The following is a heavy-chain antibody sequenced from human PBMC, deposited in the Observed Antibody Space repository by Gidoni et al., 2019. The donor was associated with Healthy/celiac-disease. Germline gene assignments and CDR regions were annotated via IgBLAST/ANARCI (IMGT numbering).Heavy chain of an antibody. CDR2: IYYSGST. D-gene: IGHD6-25*01. CDR3: ARDRGLYGMDV. Sequence: QVQLQESGPGLVKPSEPLSLTCTVSGGSISSYYWSWIRPPPGKGLEWIGYIYYSGSTNYNPSLKSRVTISVDTSKNQFSLKLSSVTAADTAVYYCARDRGLYGMDVWGQGTTVTVSS. V-gene: IGHV4-59*01. J-gene: IGHJ6*02. CDR1: GGSISSYY.